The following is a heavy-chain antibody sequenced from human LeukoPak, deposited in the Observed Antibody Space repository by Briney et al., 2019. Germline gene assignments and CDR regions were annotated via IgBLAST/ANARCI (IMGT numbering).Heavy chain of an antibody. D-gene: IGHD3-3*01. J-gene: IGHJ6*02. V-gene: IGHV4-59*08. CDR1: GGSISSYY. Sequence: SETLSLTCTVSGGSISSYYWSWIRQPPGKGLEWIGYIYYSGSTNYNPSLKSRVTISVDTSKNQFSLKLSSVTAADTAVYYCASGRNDFWSGSFQPDKYYYYGMDVWGQGTTVTVSS. CDR3: ASGRNDFWSGSFQPDKYYYYGMDV. CDR2: IYYSGST.